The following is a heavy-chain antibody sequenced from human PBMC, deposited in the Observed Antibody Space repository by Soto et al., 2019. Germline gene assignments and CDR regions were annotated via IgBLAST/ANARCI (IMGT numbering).Heavy chain of an antibody. CDR1: GGSFRGYY. CDR3: ARLWSSNEGSS. J-gene: IGHJ4*02. Sequence: QVRLQQWGAGLLKPSETLALTCAVHGGSFRGYYWSWIRQPPGKGLEWIGEINHSGGTNYNPSLKSPVSISVDASKHQFSLQLSSVTAADTAVYYCARLWSSNEGSSWGQGTLVAVSS. D-gene: IGHD2-21*01. V-gene: IGHV4-34*01. CDR2: INHSGGT.